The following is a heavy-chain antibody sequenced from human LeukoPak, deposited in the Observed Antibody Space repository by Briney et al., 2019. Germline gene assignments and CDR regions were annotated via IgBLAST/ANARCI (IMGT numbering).Heavy chain of an antibody. Sequence: GASVKVSCKASGYTFTSYGISWVRQAPGHGLEWMGWISAYNGNTNYAQKIQGRVTMTTDTSTTTAYMELRSLRSDDTAVYYCARDRSHYDFWSGYYDGADYWGQGTLVTVSS. D-gene: IGHD3-3*01. V-gene: IGHV1-18*01. CDR3: ARDRSHYDFWSGYYDGADY. J-gene: IGHJ4*02. CDR2: ISAYNGNT. CDR1: GYTFTSYG.